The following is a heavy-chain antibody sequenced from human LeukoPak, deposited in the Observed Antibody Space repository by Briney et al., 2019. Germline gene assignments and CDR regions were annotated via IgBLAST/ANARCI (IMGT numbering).Heavy chain of an antibody. J-gene: IGHJ6*03. D-gene: IGHD2-2*01. CDR3: ARDAQHYCSSTSCYGPRSGADYYYYYMDV. Sequence: ASVKVSCKAPGYTFTSYYMHWVRQDPGQGLEWMGWISAYNGNTNYAQKLQGRVTMTTDTSTSTAYMELRSLRSDDTAVYYCARDAQHYCSSTSCYGPRSGADYYYYYMDVWGKGTTVTVSS. V-gene: IGHV1-18*04. CDR1: GYTFTSYY. CDR2: ISAYNGNT.